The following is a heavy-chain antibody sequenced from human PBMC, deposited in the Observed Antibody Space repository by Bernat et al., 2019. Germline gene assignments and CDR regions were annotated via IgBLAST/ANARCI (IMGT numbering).Heavy chain of an antibody. J-gene: IGHJ4*02. CDR2: ISAYNGNT. D-gene: IGHD2-2*01. CDR3: ARDGRIVPTGYSDY. Sequence: QVQLVQSGAEVKKPGASVKVSCKASGYTFTSYGFSWVRQAPGQGLEWMGGISAYNGNTNYAQKFQGRVTMTTDTSTSTAYLELRSLRSDDTAGYYCARDGRIVPTGYSDYWGQGTLVTVSS. CDR1: GYTFTSYG. V-gene: IGHV1-18*01.